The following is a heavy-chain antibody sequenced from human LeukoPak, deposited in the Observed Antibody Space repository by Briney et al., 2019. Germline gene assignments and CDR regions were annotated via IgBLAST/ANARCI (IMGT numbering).Heavy chain of an antibody. CDR1: GGSFSDYY. J-gene: IGHJ4*02. D-gene: IGHD6-19*01. Sequence: SETLSLTCAVYGGSFSDYYWSWIRQPPGKGLEWIGEINHSGSTSYNSSLKSRVTISVNTSKNQFSLKLSSVTAADTAVNYCAREAAVAKRGDYFDYWGQGTLVTVSS. CDR3: AREAAVAKRGDYFDY. V-gene: IGHV4-34*01. CDR2: INHSGST.